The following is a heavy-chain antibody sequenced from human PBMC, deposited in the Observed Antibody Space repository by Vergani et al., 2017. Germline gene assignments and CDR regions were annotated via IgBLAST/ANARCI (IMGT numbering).Heavy chain of an antibody. D-gene: IGHD6-6*01. Sequence: VQLVESGGGVVQPGRSLRLSCAASGFTFSSYAMHWVRQAPGKGLEWVAVISYDGSNKYYADSVKGRFTISRDNSKNTLYLQMNSLRAEDTAVYYCARDGMVAARLGDYYYYMDVWGKGTTVTVSS. CDR2: ISYDGSNK. CDR1: GFTFSSYA. CDR3: ARDGMVAARLGDYYYYMDV. V-gene: IGHV3-30-3*01. J-gene: IGHJ6*03.